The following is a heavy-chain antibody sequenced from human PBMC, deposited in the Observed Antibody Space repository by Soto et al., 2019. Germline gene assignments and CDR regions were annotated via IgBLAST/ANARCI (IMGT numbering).Heavy chain of an antibody. J-gene: IGHJ5*02. CDR2: IYPGDSDS. CDR3: ARLSRRVAQESNYFDP. CDR1: GYSFSTSW. D-gene: IGHD2-8*01. Sequence: PGESLKISCKVSGYSFSTSWMGWVRQLPGKGLEWMGIIYPGDSDSRYGPSFEGHVTFSVDKSISTAYLEWSSLKDSDTAIYYCARLSRRVAQESNYFDPWGQGTLVTVSS. V-gene: IGHV5-51*01.